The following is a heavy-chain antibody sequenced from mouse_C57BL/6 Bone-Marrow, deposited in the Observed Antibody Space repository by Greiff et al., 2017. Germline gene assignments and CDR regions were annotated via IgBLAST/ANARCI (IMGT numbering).Heavy chain of an antibody. CDR2: IHPNSGST. Sequence: QVQLQQPGAELVKPGASVKLSCKASGYTFTSYWMHWVKQSPGQGLEWIGMIHPNSGSTNYNEKFKSKATLTVDKSSSTAYMKLSGLTSDDSAVYYCARSGSSHWYFDVWGTGTTVTVSS. J-gene: IGHJ1*03. D-gene: IGHD1-1*01. CDR1: GYTFTSYW. CDR3: ARSGSSHWYFDV. V-gene: IGHV1-64*01.